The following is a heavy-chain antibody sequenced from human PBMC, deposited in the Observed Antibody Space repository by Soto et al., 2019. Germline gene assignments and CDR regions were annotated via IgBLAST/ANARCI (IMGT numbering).Heavy chain of an antibody. J-gene: IGHJ4*02. V-gene: IGHV5-51*01. CDR3: ARLHGRDWSNAVDY. D-gene: IGHD3-9*01. Sequence: GESLKISCKASGYTFSNDWIAWVRQMPGKGLEWMGIIYPGDSDTRYSPSFQGQVTFPADTSISTAFLQWGRLRASDTAMYYCARLHGRDWSNAVDYWGQGTLVTVSS. CDR1: GYTFSNDW. CDR2: IYPGDSDT.